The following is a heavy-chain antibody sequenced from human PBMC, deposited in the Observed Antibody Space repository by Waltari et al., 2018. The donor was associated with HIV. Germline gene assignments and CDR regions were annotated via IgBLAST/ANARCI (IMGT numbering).Heavy chain of an antibody. CDR1: GYSFSSYG. D-gene: IGHD5-18*01. Sequence: QVQLVQSGVEVKKPGASVKVSCKASGYSFSSYGITWVRQAPGQGLEWMGWISTYNGNPNYAQNLQGRVTMTADTSTSTAHMELRSLRSDDTAVYYCVLVGFCSGGRCARRGYTFGYLDYWGQGTLVAVPS. CDR3: VLVGFCSGGRCARRGYTFGYLDY. J-gene: IGHJ4*02. V-gene: IGHV1-18*01. CDR2: ISTYNGNP.